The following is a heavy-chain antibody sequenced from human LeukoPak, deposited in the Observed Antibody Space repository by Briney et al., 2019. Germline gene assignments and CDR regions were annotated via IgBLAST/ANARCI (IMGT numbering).Heavy chain of an antibody. CDR2: ISDNGGST. J-gene: IGHJ4*02. D-gene: IGHD6-19*01. CDR1: GFTFSSYA. V-gene: IGHV3-64D*06. Sequence: GGSLRLSCSASGFTFSSYAIHWVRQAPGKGLEYVSAISDNGGSTYYADSVKGRFTISRGNSKNTLYLQMSSLRAEDTAVYYCVKYSSGWYDYWGQGTLVTVSS. CDR3: VKYSSGWYDY.